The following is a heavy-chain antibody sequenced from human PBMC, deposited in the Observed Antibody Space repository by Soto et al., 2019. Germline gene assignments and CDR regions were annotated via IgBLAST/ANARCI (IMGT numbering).Heavy chain of an antibody. J-gene: IGHJ5*02. V-gene: IGHV1-2*02. D-gene: IGHD2-15*01. Sequence: QVQLVQSGPEVKKPGASVKVSCEASGFTYTDYYIHWVRQAPGQGLEWMGWIDPSSGGTKSAQKFQGRVTMTRDTSISAAYMDLSGLTSADTVVYYCLRGKFRGSWGQGALVIVSS. CDR3: LRGKFRGS. CDR2: IDPSSGGT. CDR1: GFTYTDYY.